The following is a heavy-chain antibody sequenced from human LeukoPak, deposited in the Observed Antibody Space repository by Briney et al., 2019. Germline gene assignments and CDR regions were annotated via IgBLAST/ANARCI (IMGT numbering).Heavy chain of an antibody. Sequence: GGSLRLSCAASGFTVSTNYMSWVRQAPGKGLEWVSTIYRGGDTYYADSVKGRFTISRDNSKNTVYLQMNSLRAEDTAVYYCARDSGSYYNTMDVWGQGTTVTVSS. V-gene: IGHV3-53*01. CDR3: ARDSGSYYNTMDV. J-gene: IGHJ6*02. CDR2: IYRGGDT. D-gene: IGHD1-26*01. CDR1: GFTVSTNY.